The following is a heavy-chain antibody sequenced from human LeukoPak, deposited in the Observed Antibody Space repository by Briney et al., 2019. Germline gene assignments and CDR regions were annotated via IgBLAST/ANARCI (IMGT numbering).Heavy chain of an antibody. CDR1: DYTFTSYG. D-gene: IGHD2-2*01. CDR3: AKDCSSTSCYSD. Sequence: ASVKVSCKASDYTFTSYGISWVRQAPGQGLEWMGWISAYNGNTNYAQKLQGRVTMTTDTSTSTVYMELRSLRSDDTAVYYCAKDCSSTSCYSDWGQGTLVTVSS. J-gene: IGHJ4*02. CDR2: ISAYNGNT. V-gene: IGHV1-18*01.